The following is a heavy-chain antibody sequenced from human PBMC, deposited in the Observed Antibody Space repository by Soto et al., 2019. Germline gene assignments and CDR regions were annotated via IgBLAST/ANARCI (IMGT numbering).Heavy chain of an antibody. J-gene: IGHJ3*02. CDR3: ARDGLRLRDAFDI. V-gene: IGHV4-30-4*01. CDR1: GDSIKGGDYY. D-gene: IGHD5-12*01. Sequence: SETLSLTCSVSGDSIKGGDYYWNWIRQSPEKGLEWIGHIHYGGSTHYNPSLESRVSISIDTSENQFSLELTSVTAADTAVYYCARDGLRLRDAFDIWGPGTMVTVSS. CDR2: IHYGGST.